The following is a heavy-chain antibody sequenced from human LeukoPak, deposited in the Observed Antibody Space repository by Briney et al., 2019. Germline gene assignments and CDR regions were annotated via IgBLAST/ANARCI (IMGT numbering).Heavy chain of an antibody. J-gene: IGHJ4*02. CDR3: ARDHDYDYVWGSYPNHFDY. Sequence: GGSLRLSCAASGFTFSDYYMSWIRQGPGEGLEWVSYISSSGSTIYYADSVKGRFTISRDNAKNSLYMQMNSQTDEDTAVYYCARDHDYDYVWGSYPNHFDYWGQGTLVTVSP. D-gene: IGHD3-16*02. CDR2: ISSSGSTI. CDR1: GFTFSDYY. V-gene: IGHV3-11*01.